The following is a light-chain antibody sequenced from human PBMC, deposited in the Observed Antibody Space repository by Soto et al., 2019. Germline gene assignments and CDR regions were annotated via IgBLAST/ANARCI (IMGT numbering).Light chain of an antibody. CDR3: QHYGSSPLT. CDR2: GAS. V-gene: IGKV3-20*01. J-gene: IGKJ4*01. CDR1: QSVSSY. Sequence: EIVLTQSPAPPSLSPGERATPSCRASQSVSSYLAWYQQKPGQAPRLLIYGASSRATGIPDRFSGSGSGTDFTLTISRLEPEDFAVYYCQHYGSSPLTFGGGTKVDIK.